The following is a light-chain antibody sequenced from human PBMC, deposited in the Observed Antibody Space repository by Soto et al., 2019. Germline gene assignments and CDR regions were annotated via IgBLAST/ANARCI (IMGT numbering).Light chain of an antibody. V-gene: IGKV3-20*01. J-gene: IGKJ1*01. CDR1: QSVRSNY. Sequence: EIVLTQSPGTLWLSRGERATLSCRASQSVRSNYLAWYQQKPGQAPRLLIYNSSTRATGIPDRFSGSGSGTDFTLTISRLEPEDFALYYSQQYRDLPQTFGQGTQVEIK. CDR2: NSS. CDR3: QQYRDLPQT.